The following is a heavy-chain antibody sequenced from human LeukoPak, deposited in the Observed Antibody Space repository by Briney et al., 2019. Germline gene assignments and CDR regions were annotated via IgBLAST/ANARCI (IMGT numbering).Heavy chain of an antibody. CDR1: GLTFSNYW. V-gene: IGHV3-7*01. Sequence: GGSLRLSCAASGLTFSNYWMDWVRQAPGKGLEWVANIKQDGSEKNYVDSVKGRFIISRDNAKNSLYLQMNSLRAEDTAVYYCARAHRYFDLWGRGTLVTVSS. D-gene: IGHD2-21*01. J-gene: IGHJ2*01. CDR2: IKQDGSEK. CDR3: ARAHRYFDL.